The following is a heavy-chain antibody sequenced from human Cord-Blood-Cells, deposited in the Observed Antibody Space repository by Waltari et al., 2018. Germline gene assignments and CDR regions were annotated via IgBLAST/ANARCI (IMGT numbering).Heavy chain of an antibody. D-gene: IGHD3-10*01. J-gene: IGHJ5*02. Sequence: QVQLQESGPGLVKPSETLSRTCPVSGCSLSSYSWRWIRQPPGKGLEWIGYIYYSGSTNYNPSLKSRVTISVDTSKNQFSLKLSSVTAADTAVYYCARSPITMVRGVIGWFDPWGQGTLVTVSS. V-gene: IGHV4-59*01. CDR2: IYYSGST. CDR1: GCSLSSYS. CDR3: ARSPITMVRGVIGWFDP.